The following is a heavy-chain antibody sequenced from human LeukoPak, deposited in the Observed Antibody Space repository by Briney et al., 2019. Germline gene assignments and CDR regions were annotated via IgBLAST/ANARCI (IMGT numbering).Heavy chain of an antibody. CDR2: TRQDGLEK. CDR3: ARAPYYESSGPL. J-gene: IGHJ4*02. Sequence: GGSLRLSCEASGFTFSSYSMNWVRQAPGKGLEWVANTRQDGLEKYYVASVQGRFTISRDNAKNSLYLQMNSLKADDTAVYYCARAPYYESSGPLWGQGTLVSVSS. V-gene: IGHV3-7*04. D-gene: IGHD3-22*01. CDR1: GFTFSSYS.